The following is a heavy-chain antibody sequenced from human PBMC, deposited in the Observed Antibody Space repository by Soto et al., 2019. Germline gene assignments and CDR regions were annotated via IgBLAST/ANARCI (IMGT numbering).Heavy chain of an antibody. CDR2: ISGSGGST. Sequence: GGSLRLSCAASGFTFSSYAMSWVRQAPGKGLEWVSAISGSGGSTYYADSVKGRFTISRDNSKNTLYLQMNSLRAEDTAVYYCAKSSAPYDFWSGYYTGSWFDPWGQGTLVTV. CDR1: GFTFSSYA. D-gene: IGHD3-3*01. J-gene: IGHJ5*02. CDR3: AKSSAPYDFWSGYYTGSWFDP. V-gene: IGHV3-23*01.